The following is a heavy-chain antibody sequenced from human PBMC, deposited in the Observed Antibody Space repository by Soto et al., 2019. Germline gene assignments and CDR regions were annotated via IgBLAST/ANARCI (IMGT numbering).Heavy chain of an antibody. CDR1: GFTFSNYE. V-gene: IGHV3-30-3*01. Sequence: GGSLRLSCAASGFTFSNYELHWVRQAPGKGLEWVAFISYDISKKYYADSVEGRFTISRDNSKNTLYLQMNSLGAEDTAVYYCARSSPEFDHWGQGTLVTVSS. J-gene: IGHJ4*02. CDR3: ARSSPEFDH. CDR2: ISYDISKK.